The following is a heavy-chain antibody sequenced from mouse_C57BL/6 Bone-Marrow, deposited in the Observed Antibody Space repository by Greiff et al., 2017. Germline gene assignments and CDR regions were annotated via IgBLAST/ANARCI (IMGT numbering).Heavy chain of an antibody. D-gene: IGHD3-2*02. J-gene: IGHJ2*01. CDR3: ARSSSGSLYFDY. CDR1: GYAFSSYW. Sequence: QVQLKESGAELVKPGASVKISCKASGYAFSSYWMNWVKQRPGKGLEWIGQIYPGDGDTNYNGKFKGKATLTADKSSSTAYMQLSSLTSEDSAVYFCARSSSGSLYFDYWGQGTTLTVSS. V-gene: IGHV1-80*01. CDR2: IYPGDGDT.